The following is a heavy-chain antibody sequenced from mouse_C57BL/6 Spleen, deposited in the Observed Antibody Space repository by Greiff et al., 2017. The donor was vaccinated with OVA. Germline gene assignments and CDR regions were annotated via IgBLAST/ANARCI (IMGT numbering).Heavy chain of an antibody. Sequence: EVQLQESGPGLVKPSQSLSLTCSVTGYSITSGYYWNWIRQFPGNKLEWMGYISYDGSNNYNPSLKNRISINRDTSKNQFFLKLNSVTTEDTATYYCAREGYDYDVRVDYWGQGTTLTVSS. V-gene: IGHV3-6*01. D-gene: IGHD2-4*01. CDR1: GYSITSGYY. CDR2: ISYDGSN. J-gene: IGHJ2*01. CDR3: AREGYDYDVRVDY.